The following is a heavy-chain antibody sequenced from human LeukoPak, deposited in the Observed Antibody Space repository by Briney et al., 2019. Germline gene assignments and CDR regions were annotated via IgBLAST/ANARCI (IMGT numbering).Heavy chain of an antibody. CDR3: ARSGLDSRYYFGMDV. J-gene: IGHJ6*02. Sequence: SETLSLTCTVSGCYISSYYWSWIRQPPGGGLEWIGNIYYSGSTNYNPSLKRRVTISLDTSKSQFSLKLRSVTAADTAVYYCARSGLDSRYYFGMDVWGQGTTVTVSS. CDR2: IYYSGST. CDR1: GCYISSYY. V-gene: IGHV4-59*01. D-gene: IGHD5-12*01.